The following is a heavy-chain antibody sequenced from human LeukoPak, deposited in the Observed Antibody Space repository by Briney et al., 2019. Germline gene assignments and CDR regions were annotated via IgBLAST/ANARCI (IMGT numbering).Heavy chain of an antibody. J-gene: IGHJ6*03. CDR3: ARGYCSGGSCYSYYYYNYMDV. CDR2: IYHTEST. V-gene: IGHV4-4*02. CDR1: GDSISSHNW. D-gene: IGHD2-15*01. Sequence: SETLSLTCTVSGDSISSHNWWSWVRQPPGMGLEWIGEIYHTESTNYNPSLKSRVTISVDTSKNQFSLKLSSVTAADTAVYYCARGYCSGGSCYSYYYYNYMDVWGKGTTVAVSS.